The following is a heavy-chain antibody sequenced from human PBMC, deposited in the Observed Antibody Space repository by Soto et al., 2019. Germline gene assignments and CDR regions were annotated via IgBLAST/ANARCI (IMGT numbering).Heavy chain of an antibody. CDR3: ARHVPAAGYYYGMDV. Sequence: QVQLVQSGAEVKKPGSSVKVSCKASGGTFSSYAISWVRQAPGQGLEWMGGIIPIFGTANYAQKFQGRVTXTXXXSXXTAYMELSNLRSEDTAVYYCARHVPAAGYYYGMDVWGQGTTVTVSS. D-gene: IGHD2-2*01. CDR2: IIPIFGTA. J-gene: IGHJ6*02. V-gene: IGHV1-69*05. CDR1: GGTFSSYA.